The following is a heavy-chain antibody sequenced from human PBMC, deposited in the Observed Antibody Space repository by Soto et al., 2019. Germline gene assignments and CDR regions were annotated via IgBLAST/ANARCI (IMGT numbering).Heavy chain of an antibody. CDR2: ISYDGSNK. D-gene: IGHD7-27*01. CDR1: GFTFSSYA. Sequence: GGSLRLSCVASGFTFSSYAMHWVRQAPGKGLELVAVISYDGSNKYYADSVKGRFTISRDNSKNTLYLQMNSLRAEDTAVYYCARALLGIKDAFDIWGQGTMVTVSS. J-gene: IGHJ3*02. V-gene: IGHV3-30*04. CDR3: ARALLGIKDAFDI.